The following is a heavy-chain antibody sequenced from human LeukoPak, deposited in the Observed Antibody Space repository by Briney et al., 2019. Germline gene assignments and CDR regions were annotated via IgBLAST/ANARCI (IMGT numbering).Heavy chain of an antibody. CDR3: ARSRIAAAGTRGYYMDV. CDR1: GYTFTSYG. J-gene: IGHJ6*03. D-gene: IGHD6-13*01. Sequence: ASVKVSCKASGYTFTSYGISWVRQAPGQGLELMGWISAYNGNTNYAQKLQGRVTMTTDTSTSTAYMELRSLRSDDTAVYYCARSRIAAAGTRGYYMDVWGKGTTVTVSS. CDR2: ISAYNGNT. V-gene: IGHV1-18*01.